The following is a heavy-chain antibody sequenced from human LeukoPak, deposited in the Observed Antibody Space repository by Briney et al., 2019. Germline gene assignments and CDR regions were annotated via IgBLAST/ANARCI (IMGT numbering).Heavy chain of an antibody. V-gene: IGHV2-5*02. Sequence: ESGPTLVNPTQTLTLTCTFSGFSLNTRGVGVGWIRQPHGRALEWLALIYWDDDRRYSPSLKSRLTITKDTSKNQVVLTMTNMDPVDTATYFCAHRKNYYDSSVFDNCGQGTLVTVSS. CDR3: AHRKNYYDSSVFDN. CDR1: GFSLNTRGVG. D-gene: IGHD3-22*01. J-gene: IGHJ4*02. CDR2: IYWDDDR.